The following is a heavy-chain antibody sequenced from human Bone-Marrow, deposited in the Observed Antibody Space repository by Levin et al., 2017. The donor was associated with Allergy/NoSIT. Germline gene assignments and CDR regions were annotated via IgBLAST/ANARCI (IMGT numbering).Heavy chain of an antibody. Sequence: PSETLSLTCTVSGGSITNYYWSWIRQPAGKGLEWIGRIYTSGSTNYNPSLKSRVTMSVDTSKSQFSLKLSSVTAADTAVYYCARQLERRGTYYFDYWGQGTLVTVSS. CDR3: ARQLERRGTYYFDY. V-gene: IGHV4-4*07. J-gene: IGHJ4*02. CDR2: IYTSGST. CDR1: GGSITNYY. D-gene: IGHD1-1*01.